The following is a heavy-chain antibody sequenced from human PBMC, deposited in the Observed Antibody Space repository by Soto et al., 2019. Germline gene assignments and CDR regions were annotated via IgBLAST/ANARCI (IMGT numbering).Heavy chain of an antibody. CDR2: ISSDGNNK. CDR1: GFTFDSYG. D-gene: IGHD4-17*01. Sequence: QVQLVESGGGVVQPGRSLRLSCAASGFTFDSYGMHWVRQAPGKGLEWVAVISSDGNNKYYADSVKGRFTISRDNFKNTLYLQINSLRADDTAVYYCAKDLLPNTVTTCGSWGQGTLVNVSS. CDR3: AKDLLPNTVTTCGS. V-gene: IGHV3-30*18. J-gene: IGHJ5*02.